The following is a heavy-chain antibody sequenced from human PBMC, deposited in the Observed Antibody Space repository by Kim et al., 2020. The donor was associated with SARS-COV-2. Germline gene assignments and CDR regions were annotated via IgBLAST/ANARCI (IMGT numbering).Heavy chain of an antibody. CDR1: GGSISSSSYY. J-gene: IGHJ4*02. CDR2: IYYSGST. V-gene: IGHV4-39*01. CDR3: ARHRRGSYSSSSTPQSLSPFDY. D-gene: IGHD6-6*01. Sequence: SETLSLTCTVSGGSISSSSYYWGWIRQPPGKGLEWIGSIYYSGSTYYNPSLKSRVTISVDTSKNQFSLKLSSVTAADTAVYYCARHRRGSYSSSSTPQSLSPFDYWGQGTLVTVSS.